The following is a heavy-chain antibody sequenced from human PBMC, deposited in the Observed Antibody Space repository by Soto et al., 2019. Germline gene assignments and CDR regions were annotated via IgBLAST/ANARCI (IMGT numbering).Heavy chain of an antibody. Sequence: PPASVKVSCKASGYTFTSYAMHWVRQAPGQRLEWMGWINAGNGNTKYSQKFQGRVTITRDTSASTAYMELSSLRSEDTAVYYCARAPSWYNFDYWGQGTLVTVSS. D-gene: IGHD6-13*01. V-gene: IGHV1-3*01. CDR2: INAGNGNT. J-gene: IGHJ4*02. CDR3: ARAPSWYNFDY. CDR1: GYTFTSYA.